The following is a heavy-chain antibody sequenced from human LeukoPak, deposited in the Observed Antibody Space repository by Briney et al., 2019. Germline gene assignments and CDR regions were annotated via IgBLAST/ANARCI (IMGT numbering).Heavy chain of an antibody. CDR3: ARAGDTAMVTPGMVREYYMDV. CDR2: IIPIFATA. J-gene: IGHJ6*03. V-gene: IGHV1-69*13. Sequence: GASVKVSCKASGGTFSSYAISWVRQAPGQGLEWMGGIIPIFATANYAQKFQGRVTITADESTSTAYMELSSLRSEDTAVYYCARAGDTAMVTPGMVREYYMDVWGKGTTVTVSS. CDR1: GGTFSSYA. D-gene: IGHD5-18*01.